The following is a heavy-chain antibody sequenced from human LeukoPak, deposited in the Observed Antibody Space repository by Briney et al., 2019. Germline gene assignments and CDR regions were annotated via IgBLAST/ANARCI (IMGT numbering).Heavy chain of an antibody. CDR2: ISWNSGSI. Sequence: PGGSLRLSCAASGFTFDDYAMHWVRQAPGKGLEWVSGISWNSGSIGYADSVKGRFTISRDNAKNSLYLQMNSLRAEDTALYYCAKCVARIEYYFDYWGQGNLVTVSS. D-gene: IGHD5-12*01. J-gene: IGHJ4*02. V-gene: IGHV3-9*01. CDR3: AKCVARIEYYFDY. CDR1: GFTFDDYA.